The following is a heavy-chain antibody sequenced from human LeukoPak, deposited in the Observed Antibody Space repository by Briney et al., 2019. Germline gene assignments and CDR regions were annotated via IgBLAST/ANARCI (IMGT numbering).Heavy chain of an antibody. CDR3: AKEADFWSGSPLDY. J-gene: IGHJ4*02. D-gene: IGHD3-3*01. CDR2: ISWNSGSI. V-gene: IGHV3-9*03. CDR1: GFTFDDYA. Sequence: GRSLRLSCAASGFTFDDYAMHWVRQAPGKGLEWVSGISWNSGSIGYADSVKGRFTISRDNAKNSLYLQMNSLRAEDMALYYCAKEADFWSGSPLDYWGQGTLVTVSS.